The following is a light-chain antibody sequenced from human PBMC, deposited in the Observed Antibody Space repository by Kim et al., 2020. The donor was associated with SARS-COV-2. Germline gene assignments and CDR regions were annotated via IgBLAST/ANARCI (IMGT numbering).Light chain of an antibody. V-gene: IGKV3-11*01. Sequence: LSPWQRPRTSGRASQGVCSDLALYQQKPAQGPGLPVLHPSNRATGLPDRFSGSGSGADFTLTINGLQPEDLAVYNCQQRSNWPRVTFGQGTKVEVK. CDR1: QGVCSD. J-gene: IGKJ1*01. CDR3: QQRSNWPRVT. CDR2: HPS.